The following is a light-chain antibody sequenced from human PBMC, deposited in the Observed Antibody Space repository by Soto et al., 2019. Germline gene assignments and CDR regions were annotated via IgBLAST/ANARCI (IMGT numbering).Light chain of an antibody. Sequence: QSALTQPASVSGSPGQSITISCTGTTSDLGDYKYISWYQQHPGKVPKLIIYEVTNRPSGVSNRFSGSKSSNTASLTISGLQAEDEADYYCSLYTISRVFGGGTKLTVL. CDR1: TSDLGDYKY. CDR3: SLYTISRV. J-gene: IGLJ2*01. V-gene: IGLV2-14*01. CDR2: EVT.